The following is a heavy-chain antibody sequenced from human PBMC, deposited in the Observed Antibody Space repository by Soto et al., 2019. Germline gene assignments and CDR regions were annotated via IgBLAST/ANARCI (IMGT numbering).Heavy chain of an antibody. Sequence: PSETLSLTCTVSGGSISSSSYYWSWIRQPPGKGLEWIGYIYYSGSTYYNPSLKSRVTISVDTSKNQFSLKLSSVTAADTAVYYCATTQYYDSSRDIWGQGTMVTVSS. CDR3: ATTQYYDSSRDI. CDR2: IYYSGST. CDR1: GGSISSSSYY. D-gene: IGHD3-22*01. V-gene: IGHV4-30-4*01. J-gene: IGHJ3*02.